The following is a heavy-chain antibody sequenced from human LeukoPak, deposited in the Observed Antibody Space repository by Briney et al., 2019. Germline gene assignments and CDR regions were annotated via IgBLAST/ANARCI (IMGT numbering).Heavy chain of an antibody. Sequence: SETLSLTCAVYGGSFSGYYWSWIRQPPGKGLEWIGEINHSGSTNYNPSLKSRVTISVDTSKNQFSLKLSSVTAADTAVYYCARAVPPWIQLSNWGQGTLVTVSS. CDR2: INHSGST. V-gene: IGHV4-34*01. CDR1: GGSFSGYY. CDR3: ARAVPPWIQLSN. J-gene: IGHJ4*02. D-gene: IGHD5-18*01.